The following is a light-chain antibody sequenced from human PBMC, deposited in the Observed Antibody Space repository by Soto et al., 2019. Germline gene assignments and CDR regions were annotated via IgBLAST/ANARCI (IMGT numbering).Light chain of an antibody. CDR2: GNT. J-gene: IGLJ3*02. CDR3: HSYDTTLSGSV. V-gene: IGLV1-40*01. CDR1: SSNIGTDYD. Sequence: QSVLTQPPSVSGATGQRVTISCTGSSSNIGTDYDVHWYRHLPGTAPKLLIYGNTNRPSGVPDRFSGSKSGTSASLAITGLQAEDEADYYCHSYDTTLSGSVFGGGTKLTVL.